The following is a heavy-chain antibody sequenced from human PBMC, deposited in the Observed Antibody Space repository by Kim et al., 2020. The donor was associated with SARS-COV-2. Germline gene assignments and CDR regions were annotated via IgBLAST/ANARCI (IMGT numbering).Heavy chain of an antibody. D-gene: IGHD1-26*01. J-gene: IGHJ4*02. CDR3: TIRGLMGSPL. Sequence: SETLSLTCTVSGASVNNNNDYWVWMPQPPGKGLEWVGSIYYGRSNYSSPSLKSQVTITTDTTKNQFSLKLSSVNAADTAVYYCTIRGLMGSPLWGQGTLVPVSS. V-gene: IGHV4-39*01. CDR1: GASVNNNNDY. CDR2: IYYGRSN.